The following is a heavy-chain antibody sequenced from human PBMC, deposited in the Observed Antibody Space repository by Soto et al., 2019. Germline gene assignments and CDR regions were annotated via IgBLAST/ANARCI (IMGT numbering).Heavy chain of an antibody. CDR1: GGSISSGGYY. D-gene: IGHD3-10*01. CDR2: IYYSGST. CDR3: ARAYGSGYMDV. V-gene: IGHV4-31*03. Sequence: HVQLQESGPGLVKPSQTLSLTCTVSGGSISSGGYYWSWIRQHPGKGLEWIGSIYYSGSTYYNPSLMSRVTISVDTSKNPLPLKLSSVTAADTAVYYCARAYGSGYMDVWGQGTTVTVSS. J-gene: IGHJ6*02.